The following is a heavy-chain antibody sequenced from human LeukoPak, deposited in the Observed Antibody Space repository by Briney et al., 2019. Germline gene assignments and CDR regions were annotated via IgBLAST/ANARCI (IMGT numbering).Heavy chain of an antibody. CDR2: IYTSGST. J-gene: IGHJ4*02. D-gene: IGHD3-10*02. CDR1: GVSISSYY. CDR3: ARHVSTSESENFVY. Sequence: SETLSLTCTVSGVSISSYYWSWIRQPPGKGLEWIGYIYTSGSTNHNPSLKSRVTISVDTSKNQFSLKLSSVTAADTAVYYCARHVSTSESENFVYWGQGTLVTVSS. V-gene: IGHV4-4*09.